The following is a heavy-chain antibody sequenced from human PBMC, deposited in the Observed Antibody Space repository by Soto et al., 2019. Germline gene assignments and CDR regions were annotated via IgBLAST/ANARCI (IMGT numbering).Heavy chain of an antibody. V-gene: IGHV1-18*01. CDR2: ISAYNGNT. J-gene: IGHJ4*02. CDR3: ARDRGFADGNSFDY. CDR1: GYTFTSYG. D-gene: IGHD3-10*01. Sequence: ASVKVSCKASGYTFTSYGISWVRQAPGQGLEWMGWISAYNGNTNYAQKLQGRVTMTTDTSTSTAYMELRSLRSDDTAVYFCARDRGFADGNSFDYWGQGTLVTVSS.